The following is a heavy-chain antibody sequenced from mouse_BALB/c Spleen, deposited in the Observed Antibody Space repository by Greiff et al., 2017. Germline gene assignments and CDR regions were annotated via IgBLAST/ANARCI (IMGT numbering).Heavy chain of an antibody. J-gene: IGHJ4*01. CDR1: GFSLTGYG. CDR2: IWGDGST. Sequence: QVTLKESGPGLVAPSQSLSITCTVSGFSLTGYGVNWVRQPPGKGLEWLGMIWGDGSTDYNSALKSRLSISKDNSKSQVFLKMNSLQTDDTARYYCARDEGKGGYYYAMDYWGQGTSVTVSS. V-gene: IGHV2-6-7*01. CDR3: ARDEGKGGYYYAMDY. D-gene: IGHD1-3*01.